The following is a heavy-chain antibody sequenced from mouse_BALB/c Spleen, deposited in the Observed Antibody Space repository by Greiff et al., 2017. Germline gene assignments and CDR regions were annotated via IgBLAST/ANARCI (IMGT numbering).Heavy chain of an antibody. J-gene: IGHJ2*01. Sequence: VQLKESGAELVKPGASVKLSCTASGFNIKDTYMHWVKQRPEQGLEWIGRIDPANGNTKYDPKFQGKATITADTSSNTAYLQLSSLTSEDTAVYYCARDYGSSYGDYWGQGTTLTVSS. CDR1: GFNIKDTY. D-gene: IGHD1-1*01. CDR3: ARDYGSSYGDY. V-gene: IGHV14-3*02. CDR2: IDPANGNT.